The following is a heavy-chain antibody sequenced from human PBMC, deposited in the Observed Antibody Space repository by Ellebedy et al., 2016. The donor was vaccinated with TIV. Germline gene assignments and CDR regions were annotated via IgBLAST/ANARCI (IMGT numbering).Heavy chain of an antibody. CDR3: ARTFSPHCSSGVCYMAYYFDY. D-gene: IGHD2-8*01. Sequence: MPGGSLRLSCTVSGGSISSNSYYWGWIRQPPGKGLEWIGSFYYSVSSYYNPSLKSRVTISVDTSKSQFSLKLSSVTAADTAVYYCARTFSPHCSSGVCYMAYYFDYWGQGTLVTVSS. V-gene: IGHV4-39*01. CDR2: FYYSVSS. CDR1: GGSISSNSYY. J-gene: IGHJ4*02.